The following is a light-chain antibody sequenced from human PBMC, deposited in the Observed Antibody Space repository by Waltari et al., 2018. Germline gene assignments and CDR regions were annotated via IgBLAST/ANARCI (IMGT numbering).Light chain of an antibody. Sequence: SSEVTQDPHVSVALGQTVTITCRGDSFRRYDASWYRQRPGQAPVLVHYGQARPCGIPDRFSGSTSGDTAYLTITGAQAGDEADYYCLSRDTPSTRVFGGGTRLTVV. J-gene: IGLJ3*02. V-gene: IGLV3-19*01. CDR2: GQA. CDR1: SFRRYD. CDR3: LSRDTPSTRV.